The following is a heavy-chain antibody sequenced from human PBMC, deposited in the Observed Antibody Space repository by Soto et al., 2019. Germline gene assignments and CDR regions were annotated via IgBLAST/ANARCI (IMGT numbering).Heavy chain of an antibody. Sequence: EAQLVESGGGLVQPGGSLPLSCVVSGFTFSNYWMSWVRQAPGKGLEWVVNIKQDGSEKHYVDSVTGRFTISRDNARNSLYLQMNSLRAEDTAAYYCARDPKHSDSRDFWGQGTLVTVSS. D-gene: IGHD2-21*01. CDR2: IKQDGSEK. CDR1: GFTFSNYW. CDR3: ARDPKHSDSRDF. J-gene: IGHJ1*01. V-gene: IGHV3-7*01.